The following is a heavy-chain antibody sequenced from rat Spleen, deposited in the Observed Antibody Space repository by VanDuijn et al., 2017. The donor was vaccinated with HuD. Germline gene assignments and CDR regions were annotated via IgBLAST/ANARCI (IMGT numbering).Heavy chain of an antibody. D-gene: IGHD1-11*01. V-gene: IGHV5-34*01. Sequence: EVQLVESGGGLVQPGRSLKLSCVASGFTFSDYGMNWIRQAPGKGLEWGAYISGSSGTIYYVDTVKGRFTISRDNAKNNLYLQLSSLRSEDTSLYYCARNYGGSPFDYWGQGIMVTVSS. CDR3: ARNYGGSPFDY. J-gene: IGHJ2*01. CDR1: GFTFSDYG. CDR2: ISGSSGT.